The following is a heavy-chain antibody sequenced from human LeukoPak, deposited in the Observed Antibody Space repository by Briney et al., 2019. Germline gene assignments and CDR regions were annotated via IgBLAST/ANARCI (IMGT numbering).Heavy chain of an antibody. D-gene: IGHD3-3*01. CDR1: GGSISSSSYY. V-gene: IGHV4-39*07. Sequence: PSETLSLTCTVSGGSISSSSYYWGWIRQPPGKGLEWIGSIYYSGSTYYNPALKSRVTISVDTPKNQYSLKLSSVTAADTAVYYCARTRSGYSQANDYWGQGTLVTVPS. J-gene: IGHJ4*02. CDR3: ARTRSGYSQANDY. CDR2: IYYSGST.